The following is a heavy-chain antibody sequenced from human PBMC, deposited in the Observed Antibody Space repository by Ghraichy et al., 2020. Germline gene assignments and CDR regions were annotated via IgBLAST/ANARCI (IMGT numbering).Heavy chain of an antibody. D-gene: IGHD1-26*01. V-gene: IGHV4-30-4*01. CDR3: ARFRGLYSGSYPAWYFDL. CDR2: IYYSGST. Sequence: SLNISCTVSGGSISSGDYYWSWIRQPPGKGLEWIGYIYYSGSTYYNPSLKSRVTISVDTSKNQFSLKLSSVTAADTAVYYCARFRGLYSGSYPAWYFDLWGRGTLVTVSS. CDR1: GGSISSGDYY. J-gene: IGHJ2*01.